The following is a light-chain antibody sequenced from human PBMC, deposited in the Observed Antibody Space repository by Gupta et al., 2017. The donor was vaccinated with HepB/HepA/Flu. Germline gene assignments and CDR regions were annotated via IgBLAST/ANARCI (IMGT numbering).Light chain of an antibody. CDR1: QSVSSY. J-gene: IGKJ3*01. Sequence: EIVLTQSPATLSLSPGERATLSCRASQSVSSYLAWYQQKPGQAPRLLIYDASNRATGVPARICGSGSGTKFTPPISSLEAEEFAVYYCQQRSSWSPPFTFGPGTKVDIK. V-gene: IGKV3-11*01. CDR2: DAS. CDR3: QQRSSWSPPFT.